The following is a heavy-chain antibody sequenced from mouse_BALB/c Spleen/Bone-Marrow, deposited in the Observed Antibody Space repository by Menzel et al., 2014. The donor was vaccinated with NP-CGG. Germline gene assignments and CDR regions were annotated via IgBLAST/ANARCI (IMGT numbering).Heavy chain of an antibody. CDR1: GYTFTSYW. D-gene: IGHD2-10*02. V-gene: IGHV1-87*01. Sequence: VQLQQSGAELARPGASVKLSCKASGYTFTSYWMQWVKQRPGQGLEWIGAIYPGDGDTRYTQKFRGKATLTADKSSNTAYMQLSSLTSEDSAVYFCASPYGNDDAMDYWGQGTSGTVSS. CDR2: IYPGDGDT. J-gene: IGHJ4*01. CDR3: ASPYGNDDAMDY.